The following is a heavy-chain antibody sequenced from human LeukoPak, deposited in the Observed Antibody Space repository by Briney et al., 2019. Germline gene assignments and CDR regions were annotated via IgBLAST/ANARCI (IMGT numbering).Heavy chain of an antibody. V-gene: IGHV3-7*01. CDR1: GFTFSSYW. CDR2: IKQDGSEK. CDR3: ARDRRTAVAGNYYYYYYMDV. D-gene: IGHD6-19*01. J-gene: IGHJ6*03. Sequence: GGSLRLSCAASGFTFSSYWMSWVRQAPGKGLEWVANIKQDGSEKYYVDSVKGRFTISRDNAKNSLYLQMNSLRAEDTAVYYCARDRRTAVAGNYYYYYYMDVWGKGTTVTVSS.